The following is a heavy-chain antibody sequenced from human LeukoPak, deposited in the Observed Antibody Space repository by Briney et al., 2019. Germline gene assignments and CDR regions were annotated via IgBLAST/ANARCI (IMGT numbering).Heavy chain of an antibody. CDR3: ATVHVGVVAATAYNWFDP. D-gene: IGHD2-15*01. V-gene: IGHV1-24*01. J-gene: IGHJ5*02. Sequence: GASVKVSCKVSGYTLTELSMHWVRQAPGKGLEWMGGFDPEDGETIYAQKFQGRVTMTEDTSTDTAYMELSSLRSEDTAVYYCATVHVGVVAATAYNWFDPWGQGTLVTVSS. CDR2: FDPEDGET. CDR1: GYTLTELS.